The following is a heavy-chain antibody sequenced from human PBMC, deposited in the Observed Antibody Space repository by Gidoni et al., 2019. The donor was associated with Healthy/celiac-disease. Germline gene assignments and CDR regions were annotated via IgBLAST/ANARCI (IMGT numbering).Heavy chain of an antibody. CDR1: GFPFDDYA. J-gene: IGHJ4*02. V-gene: IGHV3-9*01. Sequence: EVQLVESGGGLVQPGSSLRLSCAASGFPFDDYAMHWVRQAPGKGLEWVSGISWNSGSIGYADSVKGRFNISRDNAKNSLYLQMNSLRAEDTALYYGAKGRAVVTAFDYWGQGTLVTVSS. D-gene: IGHD2-15*01. CDR3: AKGRAVVTAFDY. CDR2: ISWNSGSI.